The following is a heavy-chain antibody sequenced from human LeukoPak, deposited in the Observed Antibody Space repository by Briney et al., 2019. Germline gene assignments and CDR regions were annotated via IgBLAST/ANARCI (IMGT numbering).Heavy chain of an antibody. Sequence: GGSLRLSCAASGFTFSSYAMYWVRQAPGKGLEWVSGIFGSGGSTHYADSVKGRFTISRDNSKNTVYLQMSSLRAEDTAVYYCASYYCSSGSCYFDYWGQGTLVTVAS. D-gene: IGHD2-15*01. J-gene: IGHJ4*02. CDR2: IFGSGGST. V-gene: IGHV3-23*01. CDR1: GFTFSSYA. CDR3: ASYYCSSGSCYFDY.